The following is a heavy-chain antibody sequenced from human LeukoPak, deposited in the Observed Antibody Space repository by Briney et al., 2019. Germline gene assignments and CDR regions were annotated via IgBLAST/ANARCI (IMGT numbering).Heavy chain of an antibody. CDR2: IKQDGSEK. J-gene: IGHJ6*03. CDR1: GFTFSSYW. V-gene: IGHV3-7*01. Sequence: GGSLGLSCAASGFTFSSYWMSWVRQAPGKGLEWVANIKQDGSEKYYVDSVKGRFTISRDNAKNSLYLQMNSLRAEDTAVYYCARHRTRYCSSTSCYRLYYMDVWGKGTTVTVSS. D-gene: IGHD2-2*02. CDR3: ARHRTRYCSSTSCYRLYYMDV.